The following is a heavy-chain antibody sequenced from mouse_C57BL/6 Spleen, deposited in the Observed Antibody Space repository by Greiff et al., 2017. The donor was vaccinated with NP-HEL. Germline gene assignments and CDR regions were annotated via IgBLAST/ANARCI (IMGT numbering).Heavy chain of an antibody. CDR1: GFSFNTYA. J-gene: IGHJ4*01. V-gene: IGHV10-1*01. CDR2: IRSKSNNYAT. CDR3: VGGSSPYYYAMDY. Sequence: EVQGVESGGGLVQPKGSLKLSCAASGFSFNTYAMNWVRPAPGKGLEWVARIRSKSNNYATYYADSVKDRFTISRDDSESMLYLQMNNLKTEDTAMYYCVGGSSPYYYAMDYWGQGTSVTVSS. D-gene: IGHD1-1*01.